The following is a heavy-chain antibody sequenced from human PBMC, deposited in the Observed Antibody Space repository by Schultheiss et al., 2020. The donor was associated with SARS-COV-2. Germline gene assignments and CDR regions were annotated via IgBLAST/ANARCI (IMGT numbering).Heavy chain of an antibody. CDR3: ARRIGSSGFDY. V-gene: IGHV5-51*01. Sequence: GGSLRLSCRGSASSLLNYYIAWVRQMPGKGLEWMGIIYPGDSDTRYSPSFQGQVTISADKSISTAYLQWSSLKASDTAMYYCARRIGSSGFDYWGQGTLVTVSS. CDR2: IYPGDSDT. CDR1: ASSLLNYY. J-gene: IGHJ4*02. D-gene: IGHD6-6*01.